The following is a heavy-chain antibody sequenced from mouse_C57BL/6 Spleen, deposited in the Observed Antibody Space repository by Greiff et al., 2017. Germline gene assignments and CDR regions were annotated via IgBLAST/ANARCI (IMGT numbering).Heavy chain of an antibody. CDR1: GYTFTSYW. D-gene: IGHD2-5*01. V-gene: IGHV1-55*01. CDR2: IYPGSGST. CDR3: ASPAYYSNYFDD. J-gene: IGHJ2*01. Sequence: VQLQQPGAELVKPGASVKMSCKASGYTFTSYWITWVKQRPGQGLEWIGDIYPGSGSTNYNEKFKSKATLTVDTSSSTADMQLSSLTSEDSAVYYCASPAYYSNYFDDWGQGTTLTVSS.